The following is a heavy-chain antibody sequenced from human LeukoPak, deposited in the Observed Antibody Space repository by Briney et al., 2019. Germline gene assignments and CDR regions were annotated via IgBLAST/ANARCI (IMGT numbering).Heavy chain of an antibody. CDR3: ARQSRDGYNYFHY. CDR2: IYYSGST. J-gene: IGHJ4*02. D-gene: IGHD5-24*01. Sequence: SETLSLTCTVSGGSISSSSYYWGWIRQPPGKGLEWIGYIYYSGSTNYNPSLKSRVTISVDTSKNQFSLKLSSVTAADTAVYYCARQSRDGYNYFHYWGQGTLVTVSS. V-gene: IGHV4-61*05. CDR1: GGSISSSSYY.